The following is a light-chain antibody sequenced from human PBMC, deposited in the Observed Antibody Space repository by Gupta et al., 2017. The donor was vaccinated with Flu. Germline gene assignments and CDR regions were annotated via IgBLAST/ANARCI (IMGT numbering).Light chain of an antibody. CDR3: SSYTTSAPRV. J-gene: IGLJ3*02. V-gene: IGLV2-14*01. CDR1: SSDVAAYDF. Sequence: QSALTQPASMSGSPGQSITISCTGTSSDVAAYDFVSWYQQHSGKAPNLIIYEVSYRPSGVSNRFSGSKSGKTASLTISGLQAEDEADYYCSSYTTSAPRVFGGGTTLTVL. CDR2: EVS.